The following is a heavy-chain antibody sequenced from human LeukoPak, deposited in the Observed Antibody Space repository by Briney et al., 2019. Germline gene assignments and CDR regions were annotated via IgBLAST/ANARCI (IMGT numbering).Heavy chain of an antibody. J-gene: IGHJ4*02. V-gene: IGHV4-4*02. Sequence: SETLSLTCAVSGGSISSSNWWSWVRQPPGKGLEWIGQIYHSGSTNYNPSLKSRVTISVDKSKNQFSLKLRSVTAADTAVYYCARRLRRTHYFDYWGQGTLVTVSS. CDR2: IYHSGST. CDR3: ARRLRRTHYFDY. D-gene: IGHD1/OR15-1a*01. CDR1: GGSISSSNW.